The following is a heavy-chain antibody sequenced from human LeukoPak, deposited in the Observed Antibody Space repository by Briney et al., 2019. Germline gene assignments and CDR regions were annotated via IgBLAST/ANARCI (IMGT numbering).Heavy chain of an antibody. V-gene: IGHV3-7*01. CDR3: TRGGSSRYTITY. CDR2: IKQDGSEK. D-gene: IGHD6-13*01. J-gene: IGHJ4*02. CDR1: GFTFSSYW. Sequence: PGGSLRLSCAASGFTFSSYWMSWVRQAPGKGLEWVANIKQDGSEKYYVDSVKGRFTISRDNAKNMVYLQMNSLGVEDTAAYYCTRGGSSRYTITYWGQGTLVTVSS.